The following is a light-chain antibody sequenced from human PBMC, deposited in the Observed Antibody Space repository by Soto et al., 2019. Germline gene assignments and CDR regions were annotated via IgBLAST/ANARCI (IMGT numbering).Light chain of an antibody. CDR3: SSYTDSSNYV. J-gene: IGLJ1*01. Sequence: QSALTQPASVSGSPGQSITISCTGTRSDIGSYNLVSWYQQHPGKDPKLLIYAASKRPSGVSDRFSGSRSGNTASLTISGLQAEDEADYYCSSYTDSSNYVFGTGTKVTVL. CDR1: RSDIGSYNL. CDR2: AAS. V-gene: IGLV2-14*02.